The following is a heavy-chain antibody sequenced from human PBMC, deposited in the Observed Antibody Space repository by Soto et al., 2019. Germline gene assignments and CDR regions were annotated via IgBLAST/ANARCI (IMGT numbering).Heavy chain of an antibody. CDR1: GDSVSSNSAA. V-gene: IGHV6-1*01. Sequence: PSQTLSLTCAISGDSVSSNSAAWNWIRQSPSRGLEWLGRTYYRSKWYNDYAVSVKSRMTINPDTSKNQFSLQLNSVTREDTAVYYCARDLFDSSWYYYYGMDLWGQGTTVTVSS. CDR3: ARDLFDSSWYYYYGMDL. CDR2: TYYRSKWYN. D-gene: IGHD6-13*01. J-gene: IGHJ6*02.